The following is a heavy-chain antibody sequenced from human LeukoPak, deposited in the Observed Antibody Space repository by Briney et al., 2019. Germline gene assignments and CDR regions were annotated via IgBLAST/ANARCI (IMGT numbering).Heavy chain of an antibody. CDR1: GFTVRTDY. J-gene: IGHJ4*02. CDR3: TRSVSGSYPIVH. V-gene: IGHV3-53*01. CDR2: IYSDGST. D-gene: IGHD1-26*01. Sequence: PGGSLRLSCAASGFTVRTDYMTWVRQAPGKGLEWVSIIYSDGSTYYADSVRGRFSISRDNSKNTVYLQMNSLRAEDTAAYYCTRSVSGSYPIVHWGQGTLVTVSS.